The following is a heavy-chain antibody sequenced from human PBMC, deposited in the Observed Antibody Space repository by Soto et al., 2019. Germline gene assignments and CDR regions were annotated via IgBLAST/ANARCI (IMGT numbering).Heavy chain of an antibody. Sequence: QVQLVESGGGVVQPGRSLRLSCAASGFTFSSYGMHWVRQAPGKGLEWVALISYDGSNKYYADSVKGRFTISRDNSKNTLYLQMNSLRAEDTAVYYCAKDTYDSSGYHAFDICGQGTMVTVSS. CDR3: AKDTYDSSGYHAFDI. J-gene: IGHJ3*02. CDR2: ISYDGSNK. V-gene: IGHV3-30*18. D-gene: IGHD3-22*01. CDR1: GFTFSSYG.